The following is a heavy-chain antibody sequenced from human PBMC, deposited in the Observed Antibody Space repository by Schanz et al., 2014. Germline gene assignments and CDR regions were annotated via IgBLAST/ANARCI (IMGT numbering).Heavy chain of an antibody. CDR3: ARAFGGYDPAGALDY. CDR2: INTASGNT. Sequence: QVQLVQSGAEVKKPGASVKVSCKASGYTFTDYPINWVRQAPGRRLEWMGWINTASGNTRYSEACQGRVTMTRDTSISTAYMELSRLRSDDTAVYYCARAFGGYDPAGALDYWGQGTLVTVSS. V-gene: IGHV1-3*04. CDR1: GYTFTDYP. D-gene: IGHD5-12*01. J-gene: IGHJ4*02.